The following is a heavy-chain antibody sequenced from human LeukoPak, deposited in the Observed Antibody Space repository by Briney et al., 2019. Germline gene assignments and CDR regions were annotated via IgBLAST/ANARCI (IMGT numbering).Heavy chain of an antibody. CDR2: INHSGSA. V-gene: IGHV4-34*01. CDR1: GGSFSGYY. D-gene: IGHD5-18*01. CDR3: ARAKGSTAMVARSYDY. J-gene: IGHJ4*02. Sequence: ESSETLSLTCAVYGGSFSGYYWSWIRQPPGKGLDWVGEINHSGSANYNPSLKSRVTISVDTSKNQFSLKLSSVTAADTAVYYCARAKGSTAMVARSYDYWGQGTLVTVSS.